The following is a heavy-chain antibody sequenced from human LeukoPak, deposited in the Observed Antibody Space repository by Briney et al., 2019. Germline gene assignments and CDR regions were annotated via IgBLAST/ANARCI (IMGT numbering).Heavy chain of an antibody. Sequence: SEKVSCKASGGTFSSYAISWVRQAPGQGLEWMGGIIPIFGTANYAQKFQGRVTITADESTSTAYMELSSLRSEDTAVYYCARDLWGYSYGNFDYWGQGTLVTVSS. J-gene: IGHJ4*02. V-gene: IGHV1-69*13. CDR1: GGTFSSYA. CDR3: ARDLWGYSYGNFDY. CDR2: IIPIFGTA. D-gene: IGHD5-18*01.